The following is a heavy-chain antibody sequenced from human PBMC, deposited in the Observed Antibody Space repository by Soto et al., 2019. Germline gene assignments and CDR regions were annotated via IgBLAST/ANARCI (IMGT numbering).Heavy chain of an antibody. D-gene: IGHD1-7*01. Sequence: QVQLVESGGGVVQPGRSLRLSCAASGFTFSYYGMHWVRQAPGKGLEWVAVIWSDGSNAYYVDSVKGRFTISRDHSKSSLYLEMSRLRAEDTAVDYGARDRWRTISVYFDLWGRGTLVAVSS. CDR1: GFTFSYYG. J-gene: IGHJ2*01. CDR3: ARDRWRTISVYFDL. V-gene: IGHV3-33*01. CDR2: IWSDGSNA.